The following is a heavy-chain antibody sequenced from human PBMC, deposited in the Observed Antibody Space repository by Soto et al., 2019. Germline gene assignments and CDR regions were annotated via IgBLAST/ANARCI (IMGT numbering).Heavy chain of an antibody. CDR2: INPVNGET. J-gene: IGHJ4*02. V-gene: IGHV1-3*01. CDR1: GYTFTDYS. CDR3: ARHEDY. Sequence: QAHLVQSGPEVKRPGASVTISCKASGYTFTDYSVHWVRQAPGQGLEWVGWINPVNGETKYSQKFQDRVTLTSHTSATTTYMDLSSLRSEDSAVYYCARHEDYWGQGTLVTVSS.